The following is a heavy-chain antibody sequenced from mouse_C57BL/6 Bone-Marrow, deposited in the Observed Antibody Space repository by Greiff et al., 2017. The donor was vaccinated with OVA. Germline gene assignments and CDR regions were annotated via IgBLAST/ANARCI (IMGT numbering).Heavy chain of an antibody. J-gene: IGHJ1*03. CDR3: ASEAYYYCSSYDWYFDV. V-gene: IGHV1-50*01. CDR2: IDPSDSYS. CDR1: GYTFTSYW. Sequence: QVQLQQPGAELVKPGASVKLSCKASGYTFTSYWMQWVKQRHGQGLEWIGEIDPSDSYSNYNQKFKGQATLTVATSSSTAYMQLSSLTAEDSAVYYCASEAYYYCSSYDWYFDVWGTGTTVTVSS. D-gene: IGHD1-1*01.